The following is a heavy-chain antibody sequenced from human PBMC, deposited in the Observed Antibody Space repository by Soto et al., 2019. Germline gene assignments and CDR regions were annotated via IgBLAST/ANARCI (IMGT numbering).Heavy chain of an antibody. D-gene: IGHD5-12*01. CDR3: ARDPGGYSCYEGYNWFDP. V-gene: IGHV6-1*01. CDR1: GDSVCSNSAA. CDR2: TYYRSKWYN. Sequence: PSQTLSLTFAISGDSVCSNSAAWNWIRQSPWRGLEWLGRTYYRSKWYNDYAVSVKSRITINPDTSKNQFSLQLNSVTPEETAVYNSARDPGGYSCYEGYNWFDPWGQGTLVTVSS. J-gene: IGHJ5*02.